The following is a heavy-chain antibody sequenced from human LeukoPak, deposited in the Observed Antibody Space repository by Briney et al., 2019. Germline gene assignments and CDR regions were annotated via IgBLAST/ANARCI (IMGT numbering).Heavy chain of an antibody. Sequence: GPLRLSCAASGFTFSDYYMSWIRQAPGKGLEWVSYISSSGSTIYYADSVKGRFTISRDNAKNSLYLQMNSLRAEDTAVYYCARGYYYESSGYYVWDYWGQGTLVTVSS. CDR1: GFTFSDYY. CDR2: ISSSGSTI. D-gene: IGHD3-22*01. J-gene: IGHJ4*02. V-gene: IGHV3-11*01. CDR3: ARGYYYESSGYYVWDY.